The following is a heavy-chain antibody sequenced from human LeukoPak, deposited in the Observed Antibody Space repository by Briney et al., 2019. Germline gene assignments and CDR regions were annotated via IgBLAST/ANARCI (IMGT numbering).Heavy chain of an antibody. D-gene: IGHD1-26*01. V-gene: IGHV4-34*01. CDR1: GGSFSGYY. CDR3: ARVGATSKVYYYYYYMDV. Sequence: SSETLSLTCAVYGGSFSGYYWSWIRQPPGKGLEWIGEINHSGSTNYNPSLKSRVTISVDTSKNQFSLKLSSVTAADTAVYYCARVGATSKVYYYYYYMDVWGKGTTVTVSS. CDR2: INHSGST. J-gene: IGHJ6*03.